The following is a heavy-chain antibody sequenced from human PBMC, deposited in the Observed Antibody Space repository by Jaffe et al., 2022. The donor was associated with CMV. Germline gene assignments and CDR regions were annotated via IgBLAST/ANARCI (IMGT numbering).Heavy chain of an antibody. CDR1: GYSFTSYW. Sequence: EVQLVQSGAEVKKPGESLKISCKGSGYSFTSYWIGWVRQMPGKGLEWMGIIYPGDSDTRYSPSFQGQVTISADKSISTAYLQWSSLKASDTAMYYCARRDGYSSSWYEVRGGNWFDPWGQGTLVTVSS. CDR3: ARRDGYSSSWYEVRGGNWFDP. J-gene: IGHJ5*02. CDR2: IYPGDSDT. D-gene: IGHD6-13*01. V-gene: IGHV5-51*01.